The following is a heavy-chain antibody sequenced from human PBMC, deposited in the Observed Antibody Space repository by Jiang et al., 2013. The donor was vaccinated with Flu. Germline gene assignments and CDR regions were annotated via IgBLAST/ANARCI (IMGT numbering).Heavy chain of an antibody. CDR3: AVWIQLEGY. D-gene: IGHD1-1*01. J-gene: IGHJ4*02. V-gene: IGHV3-72*01. Sequence: SVKGRFTISRDNSKNSLYLQMNSLKAEDTAVYYCAVWIQLEGYWGQGSLVTVSS.